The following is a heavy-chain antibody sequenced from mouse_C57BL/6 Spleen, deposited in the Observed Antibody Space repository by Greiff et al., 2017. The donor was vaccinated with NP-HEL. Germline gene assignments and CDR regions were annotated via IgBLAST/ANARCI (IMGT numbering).Heavy chain of an antibody. V-gene: IGHV1-5*01. Sequence: EVQLQQSGTVLARPGASVKMSCKTSGYTFTSYWMHWVKQRPGQGLDWIGAIYPGNSDTSYNQKFKGKAKLTAVTSASTAYMELSSLTNEDSAVYYCTRSGIPYGAWFAYWGQGTLVTVSA. CDR2: IYPGNSDT. CDR3: TRSGIPYGAWFAY. D-gene: IGHD1-1*02. J-gene: IGHJ3*01. CDR1: GYTFTSYW.